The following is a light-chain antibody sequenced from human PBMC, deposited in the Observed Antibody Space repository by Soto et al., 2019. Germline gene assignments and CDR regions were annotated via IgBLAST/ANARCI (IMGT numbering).Light chain of an antibody. CDR3: QQYDNWPPLT. J-gene: IGKJ4*01. V-gene: IGKV3-15*01. Sequence: EIVLTQSPGTLSLSPGERATLSCRASQSVRSNLDWYQQKPGQAPRLLIFAASTRATVIPARFRGSGSGTEFTLTISDLQSEDFAVYYCQQYDNWPPLTFGGGTKVDIK. CDR2: AAS. CDR1: QSVRSN.